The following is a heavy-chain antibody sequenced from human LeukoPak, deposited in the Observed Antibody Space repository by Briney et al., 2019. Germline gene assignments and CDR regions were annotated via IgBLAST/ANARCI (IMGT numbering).Heavy chain of an antibody. D-gene: IGHD2-15*01. Sequence: ASVKVSCKASGYTFTGNYMHWVRQAPGQGLEWMGWINPNSGGTNCAQTFQGRVTMTRDTSISTAYMELSRLGSDDTAVYYCARAYCSGGSCRAFTAWGQGTLVTVSS. CDR1: GYTFTGNY. CDR2: INPNSGGT. V-gene: IGHV1-2*02. J-gene: IGHJ4*02. CDR3: ARAYCSGGSCRAFTA.